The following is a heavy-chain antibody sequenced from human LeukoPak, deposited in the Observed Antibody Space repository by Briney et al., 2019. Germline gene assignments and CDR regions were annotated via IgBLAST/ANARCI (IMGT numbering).Heavy chain of an antibody. CDR1: GGTFSSYT. J-gene: IGHJ4*02. CDR2: IIPILGIA. V-gene: IGHV1-69*02. D-gene: IGHD2-2*01. CDR3: AGDCSSTSSFSSDFDY. Sequence: SVKVSCKASGGTFSSYTISWVRQAPGQGLEWMGRIIPILGIANYAQKFQGRVTITADKSTSTAYMELSSLRSEDTAVYYCAGDCSSTSSFSSDFDYWGQGTLVTVSS.